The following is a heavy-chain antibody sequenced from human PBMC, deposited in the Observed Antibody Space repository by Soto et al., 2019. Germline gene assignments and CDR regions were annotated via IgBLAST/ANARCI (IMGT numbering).Heavy chain of an antibody. CDR1: GFTFSSYA. D-gene: IGHD3-16*01. CDR2: ISGSGGST. J-gene: IGHJ3*02. V-gene: IGHV3-23*01. CDR3: AKDRGGDGYTRGDAFDI. Sequence: PGGSLRLSCAASGFTFSSYAMSWVRQAPGKGLEWVSAISGSGGSTYYADSVKGRFTISRDNSKNTLYLQMNSLRAEDTAVYYCAKDRGGDGYTRGDAFDIWGQGTMVTVSS.